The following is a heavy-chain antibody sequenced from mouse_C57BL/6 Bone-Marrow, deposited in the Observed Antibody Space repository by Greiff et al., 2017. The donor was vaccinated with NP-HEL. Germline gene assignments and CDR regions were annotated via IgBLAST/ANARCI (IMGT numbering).Heavy chain of an antibody. CDR3: AREATVVAPAY. J-gene: IGHJ3*01. D-gene: IGHD1-1*01. Sequence: VQLQQPGAELVKPGASVKLSCKASGYTFTSYWMHWVKQRPGQGLEWIGMIHPNSGSTNYNEKFKSKATLTVDKSSSTAYMQLSSLTSEDSAVYYCAREATVVAPAYWGQGTLVTVSA. CDR1: GYTFTSYW. CDR2: IHPNSGST. V-gene: IGHV1-64*01.